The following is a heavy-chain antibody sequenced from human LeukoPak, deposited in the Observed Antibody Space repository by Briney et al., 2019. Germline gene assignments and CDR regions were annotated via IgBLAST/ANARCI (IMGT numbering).Heavy chain of an antibody. Sequence: SGGSLRLSYAASGFTFSSYAMGWVRQAPGKGLRWASVISKTGDSPFYADSVKGRFTISRDNSKNTVYLQMHSLRTEDTAVYYCAKIVSYDSSDLHLRPDYWGQGTLVTVSS. CDR1: GFTFSSYA. J-gene: IGHJ4*02. D-gene: IGHD3-22*01. CDR3: AKIVSYDSSDLHLRPDY. CDR2: ISKTGDSP. V-gene: IGHV3-23*01.